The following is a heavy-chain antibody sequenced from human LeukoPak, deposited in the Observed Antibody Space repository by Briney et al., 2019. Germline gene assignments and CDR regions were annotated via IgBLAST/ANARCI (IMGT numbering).Heavy chain of an antibody. CDR2: ISGRGSTI. J-gene: IGHJ5*02. D-gene: IGHD5-12*01. CDR1: GFTFSSYE. Sequence: GGSLRLSCAASGFTFSSYEMNWVRQAPGKGLEWASYISGRGSTIYYADSVKGRFTISRDNAKNSLYLQMNSLRAEDTAVYYCARAVVASGYDIWFDPWGQGTLVTVSS. CDR3: ARAVVASGYDIWFDP. V-gene: IGHV3-48*03.